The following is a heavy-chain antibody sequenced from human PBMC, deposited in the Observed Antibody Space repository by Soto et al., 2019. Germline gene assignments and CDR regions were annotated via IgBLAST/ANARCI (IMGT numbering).Heavy chain of an antibody. CDR1: GGSISSYY. D-gene: IGHD3-22*01. Sequence: PSETLSLTCTVSGGSISSYYWSWIRQPPGKGLEWIGYIYYSGSTNYNPSLKSRVTISVDTSKNQFSLKLSSVTAADTAVYYCARTDSSGYYPYYFDYWGPGTLVTVSS. CDR2: IYYSGST. CDR3: ARTDSSGYYPYYFDY. V-gene: IGHV4-59*01. J-gene: IGHJ4*02.